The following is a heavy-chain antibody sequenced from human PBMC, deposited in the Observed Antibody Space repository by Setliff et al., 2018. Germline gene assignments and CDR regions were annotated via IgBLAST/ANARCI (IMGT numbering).Heavy chain of an antibody. V-gene: IGHV3-49*04. J-gene: IGHJ1*01. Sequence: GGSLRLSCLGSGFTFGDYAVSWVRQAPGKGLEWVGFIRSKAYNEAIEYAASVRGRFTISRDDSKNVAYLQMTSLQTEDTAVYYCAKDRSFFNHWGQGTLVTVSS. D-gene: IGHD3-3*01. CDR2: IRSKAYNEAI. CDR1: GFTFGDYA. CDR3: AKDRSFFNH.